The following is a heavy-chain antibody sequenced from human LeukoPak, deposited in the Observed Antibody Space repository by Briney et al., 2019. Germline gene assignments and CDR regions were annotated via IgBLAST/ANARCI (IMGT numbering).Heavy chain of an antibody. J-gene: IGHJ3*02. D-gene: IGHD6-6*01. Sequence: MPSETLSLTCTLSGGSISSYYWNWIRQPPGKGLEWIGYVYYSGSTNYNPSLESRVTMSLDTSKKQFSLKLSSVTAADTAVYYCARSSSIADDAFDIWGHGTMVTVS. CDR1: GGSISSYY. V-gene: IGHV4-59*01. CDR3: ARSSSIADDAFDI. CDR2: VYYSGST.